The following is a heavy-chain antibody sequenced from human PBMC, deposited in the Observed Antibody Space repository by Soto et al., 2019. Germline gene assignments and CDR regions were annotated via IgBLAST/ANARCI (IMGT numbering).Heavy chain of an antibody. J-gene: IGHJ4*02. V-gene: IGHV1-69*10. CDR3: ARERSRYDRSGYYRPDY. CDR1: GDTFSNYA. CDR2: IIPILGTP. D-gene: IGHD3-22*01. Sequence: GASVKVSCKVSGDTFSNYAISWVRQAPGQGLEWMGGIIPILGTPTYAQKFQGRVTITADKSTSTAYMELSSLRSEDTAVYYCARERSRYDRSGYYRPDYWGQGTLVTVSS.